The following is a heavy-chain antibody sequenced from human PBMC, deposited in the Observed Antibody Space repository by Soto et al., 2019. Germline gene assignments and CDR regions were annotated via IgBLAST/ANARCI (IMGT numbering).Heavy chain of an antibody. Sequence: ASVKVSCKASGYTFTSYGISWVRQAPGRGLEWMGWISAYNGNTNYAQKLQGRVTMTTDTSTSTAYMELRSLRSDDTAVYYCARDRMVRGYRPYSWFDPWGQGTLVTVS. J-gene: IGHJ5*02. D-gene: IGHD3-10*01. V-gene: IGHV1-18*01. CDR2: ISAYNGNT. CDR3: ARDRMVRGYRPYSWFDP. CDR1: GYTFTSYG.